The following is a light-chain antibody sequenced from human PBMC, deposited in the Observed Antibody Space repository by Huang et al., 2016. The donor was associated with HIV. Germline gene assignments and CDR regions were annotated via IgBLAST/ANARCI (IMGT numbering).Light chain of an antibody. V-gene: IGKV1-5*03. J-gene: IGKJ1*01. Sequence: DIQMTQSPSTLSASVGDRVTITCRARQSISSWLAWYQQKPGKAPKLLIYKASSLESEVPSRFSGSGSGTEFTLTISSLQPDDFATYYCQQYNSYTFGQGTKVEIK. CDR3: QQYNSYT. CDR2: KAS. CDR1: QSISSW.